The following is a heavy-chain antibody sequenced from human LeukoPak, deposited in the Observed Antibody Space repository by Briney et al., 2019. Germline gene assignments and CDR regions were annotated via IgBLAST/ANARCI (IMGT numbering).Heavy chain of an antibody. J-gene: IGHJ4*02. CDR3: ARGGAPDY. Sequence: GGSLRLSCAASGFNFSNYWKTWVRQAPGKGLEWVANTNQDEIQKYYADSVKGRFTISRDNAKNSLYLQMNNLRAEDTAVYYCARGGAPDYWGQGSLVTVSS. V-gene: IGHV3-7*01. D-gene: IGHD1-26*01. CDR2: TNQDEIQK. CDR1: GFNFSNYW.